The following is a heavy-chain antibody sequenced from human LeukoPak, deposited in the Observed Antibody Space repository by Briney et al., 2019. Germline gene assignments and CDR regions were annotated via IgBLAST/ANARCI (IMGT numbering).Heavy chain of an antibody. D-gene: IGHD3-22*01. Sequence: SETLSLTCTVSGGSISSGDYYWSWIRQPPGKGLEWIGYIYYSGSTYYNPSLKSRVTISVDTSKNQFSLKLSSVTAADTAVYYCAREYDSSGYYYLRYFDYWGQGTLVTVSS. CDR1: GGSISSGDYY. J-gene: IGHJ4*02. CDR2: IYYSGST. CDR3: AREYDSSGYYYLRYFDY. V-gene: IGHV4-30-4*01.